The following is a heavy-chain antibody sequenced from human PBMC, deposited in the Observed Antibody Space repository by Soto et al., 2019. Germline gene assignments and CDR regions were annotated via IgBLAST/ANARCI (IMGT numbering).Heavy chain of an antibody. J-gene: IGHJ3*02. V-gene: IGHV3-11*01. Sequence: GGSLRLSCAASGFTFSDCYMSWIRQTPGKGLEWVSYISSSGSTIYYADSVKGRFTISRDNAKNSLYLQMNSLRAEDTAVYYCARDQYYYDSSGYYFDAFDIWGQGTMVTVSS. CDR3: ARDQYYYDSSGYYFDAFDI. D-gene: IGHD3-22*01. CDR1: GFTFSDCY. CDR2: ISSSGSTI.